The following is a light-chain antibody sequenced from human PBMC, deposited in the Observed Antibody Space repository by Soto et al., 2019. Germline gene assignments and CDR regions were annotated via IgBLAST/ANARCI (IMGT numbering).Light chain of an antibody. J-gene: IGKJ2*01. CDR2: DAS. CDR1: QSISSW. Sequence: QITQSPSTLSASVRDRVTITFRASQSISSWLAWYQQKPGKAPKLLIYDASSLESGVPSRFSGSGSGTEFTLTISSLQPDDFATYYCQQYNSYPYTFGQGTKVDIK. CDR3: QQYNSYPYT. V-gene: IGKV1-5*01.